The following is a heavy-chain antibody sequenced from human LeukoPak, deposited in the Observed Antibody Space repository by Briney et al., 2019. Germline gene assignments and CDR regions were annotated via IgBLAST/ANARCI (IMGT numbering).Heavy chain of an antibody. D-gene: IGHD1-26*01. Sequence: SETLSLTCTVSGGSISSGSYYGSWIRQPAGKGLEWIGRIYTSGSTNYNPSLKSRVTISVDTSKNQFSLKLSSVTAADTAVYYCARSEVGDFDHWGQGTLVTVSS. CDR3: ARSEVGDFDH. CDR1: GGSISSGSYY. J-gene: IGHJ4*02. V-gene: IGHV4-61*02. CDR2: IYTSGST.